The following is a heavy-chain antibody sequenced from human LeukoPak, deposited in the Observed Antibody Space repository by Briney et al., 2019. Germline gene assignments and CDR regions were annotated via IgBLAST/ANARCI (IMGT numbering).Heavy chain of an antibody. J-gene: IGHJ3*02. CDR1: GGAFSNSG. D-gene: IGHD3-16*01. CDR3: ARDFTDDAFDI. V-gene: IGHV1-69*04. Sequence: SSVKVSCRPSGGAFSNSGFSWVRQAPGQGHEWMGRIVPILGIPNYAQKFQGRVTITADKSTNTAYMELSSLRSDDTAMYYCARDFTDDAFDIWGQGTMVTVS. CDR2: IVPILGIP.